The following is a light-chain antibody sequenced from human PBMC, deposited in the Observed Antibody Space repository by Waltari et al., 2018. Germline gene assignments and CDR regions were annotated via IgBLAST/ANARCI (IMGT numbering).Light chain of an antibody. CDR2: GAS. Sequence: ETVLAQSPGPLSLSPGDSATLSCRASQSVSRDYLAWYQQKPGQAPRLLIYGASSRATGIPARFSGSGSGTDFTLTITRLEPEDFAVYYCQQYGSSPLTFGGGTKVDIK. CDR3: QQYGSSPLT. J-gene: IGKJ4*01. V-gene: IGKV3-20*01. CDR1: QSVSRDY.